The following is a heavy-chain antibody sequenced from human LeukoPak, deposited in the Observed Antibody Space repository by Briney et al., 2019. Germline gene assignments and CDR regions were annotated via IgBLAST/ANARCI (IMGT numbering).Heavy chain of an antibody. CDR1: GYTLINYG. CDR2: SSPYNGKT. CDR3: ARGGIDIVSVPVSNWFDP. J-gene: IGHJ5*02. Sequence: ASVKVSFKASGYTLINYGITWVRQAPGQGLEWMGWSSPYNGKTNYAQKLQGRVTMTTDTSTNTAYMELRSLRSDDTAVYYCARGGIDIVSVPVSNWFDPWGQGTLVTVSS. V-gene: IGHV1-18*01. D-gene: IGHD2/OR15-2a*01.